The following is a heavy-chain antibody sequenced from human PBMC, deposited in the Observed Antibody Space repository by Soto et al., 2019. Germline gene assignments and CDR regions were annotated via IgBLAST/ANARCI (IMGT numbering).Heavy chain of an antibody. CDR2: IDSDGSRI. CDR3: VRTSLVVAVATREDF. J-gene: IGHJ4*02. V-gene: IGHV3-74*01. CDR1: GFTFSNYW. D-gene: IGHD2-15*01. Sequence: EVQLVESGGGLVQPGESLRVSCAASGFTFSNYWMHWVRQAPGNGLLWVSRIDSDGSRITYADFVKGRFTISRDNAKNTVYLHMNSLTAEDTAVYYCVRTSLVVAVATREDFWGQGTLVTVSS.